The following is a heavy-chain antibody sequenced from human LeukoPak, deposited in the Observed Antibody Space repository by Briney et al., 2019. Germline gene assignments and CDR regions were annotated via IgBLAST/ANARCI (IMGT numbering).Heavy chain of an antibody. CDR3: ARAGSSAYLIDY. D-gene: IGHD3-22*01. V-gene: IGHV4-59*01. J-gene: IGHJ4*02. Sequence: SETLSLTCSVSDGSINSYYWNWNRRPPGKGLEWIGYIYYNGNTNYSPSLKSRVTMSVDTSKNLFSLKVSSVTAADTAVYYCARAGSSAYLIDYWGRGTLVTVSS. CDR2: IYYNGNT. CDR1: DGSINSYY.